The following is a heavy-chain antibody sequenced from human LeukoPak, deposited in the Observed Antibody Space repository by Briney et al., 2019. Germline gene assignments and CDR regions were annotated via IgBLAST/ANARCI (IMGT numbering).Heavy chain of an antibody. J-gene: IGHJ5*02. CDR2: IYYSGST. CDR3: ARRRVYQLLSWFDP. CDR1: GGSIGSSSYY. V-gene: IGHV4-39*01. Sequence: SETLSLTCTVSGGSIGSSSYYWGWIRQPPGKGLEWIGSIYYSGSTYYNPSLKSRVTISVDTSKNQFSLKLSSVTAADTAVYYCARRRVYQLLSWFDPWGQGTLVTVSS. D-gene: IGHD2-2*01.